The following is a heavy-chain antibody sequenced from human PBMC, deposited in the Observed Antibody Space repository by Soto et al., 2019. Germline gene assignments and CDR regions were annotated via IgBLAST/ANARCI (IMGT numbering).Heavy chain of an antibody. V-gene: IGHV3-23*01. D-gene: IGHD3-10*01. CDR3: AKVLSKNYYYPFDF. Sequence: VGSLRLSCTASGFTFSDYAMAWVRQAPGKGLEWVSTISGGSSVTYYGDSVKGRFTISRDNAKKTLFLQLNRLSAEDTATYYCAKVLSKNYYYPFDFWGQGTQVTVSS. J-gene: IGHJ4*02. CDR1: GFTFSDYA. CDR2: ISGGSSVT.